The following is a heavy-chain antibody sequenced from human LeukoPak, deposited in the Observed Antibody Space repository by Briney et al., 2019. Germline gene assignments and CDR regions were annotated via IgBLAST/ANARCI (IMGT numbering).Heavy chain of an antibody. D-gene: IGHD3-10*01. Sequence: GESLKISCKGFGYSFTAYWIGWVRQMPGKGLEWMGIIYPGDSDTRYSPSFQGQVTISADKSISTAYLQWSSLKASDTAMYYCARQKSGFYGSGTGWFDPWGQGTLVTVSS. CDR1: GYSFTAYW. CDR3: ARQKSGFYGSGTGWFDP. CDR2: IYPGDSDT. V-gene: IGHV5-51*01. J-gene: IGHJ5*02.